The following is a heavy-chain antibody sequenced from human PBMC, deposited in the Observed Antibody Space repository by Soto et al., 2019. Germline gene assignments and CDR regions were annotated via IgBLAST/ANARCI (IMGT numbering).Heavy chain of an antibody. Sequence: EVQLLESGGGLVQPGGSLRLSCAASGFTFSSYAMSWVRQAPGKGLEWVSAISGSGGSTYYAYSVKGRFTISRDNSKNTLYLQMNSLRAEDTAVYYCAKDGSSGCYIMAHDAFDIWGQGTMVTVSS. J-gene: IGHJ3*02. CDR1: GFTFSSYA. CDR3: AKDGSSGCYIMAHDAFDI. D-gene: IGHD6-19*01. CDR2: ISGSGGST. V-gene: IGHV3-23*01.